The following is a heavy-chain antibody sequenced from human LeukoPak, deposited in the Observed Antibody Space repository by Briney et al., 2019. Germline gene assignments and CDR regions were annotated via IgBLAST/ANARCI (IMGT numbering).Heavy chain of an antibody. D-gene: IGHD3-3*01. Sequence: GAPVKVSCKASGYTFTSYGISWVRQAPGQRLEWMGWINAGNGNTKYSQKFQGRVTITRDTSASTAYMELSSLRSEDTAVYYCARGAPGITIFGVVITDAFDIWGQGTMVTVSS. J-gene: IGHJ3*02. CDR2: INAGNGNT. CDR3: ARGAPGITIFGVVITDAFDI. CDR1: GYTFTSYG. V-gene: IGHV1-3*01.